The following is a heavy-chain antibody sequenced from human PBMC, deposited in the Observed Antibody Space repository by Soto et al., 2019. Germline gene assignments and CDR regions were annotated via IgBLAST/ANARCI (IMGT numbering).Heavy chain of an antibody. CDR1: GGSISSGGYY. D-gene: IGHD3-3*01. V-gene: IGHV4-31*03. CDR3: ARSMGITIFGVVIIGGYGMDV. Sequence: TLSLTCTVSGGSISSGGYYWSWILQHPGKGLELIGYIYYSGSTYYNPSLKSRVTISVDTSKNQFSLKLSSVTAADTAVYYCARSMGITIFGVVIIGGYGMDVWGQGTTVTVSS. CDR2: IYYSGST. J-gene: IGHJ6*02.